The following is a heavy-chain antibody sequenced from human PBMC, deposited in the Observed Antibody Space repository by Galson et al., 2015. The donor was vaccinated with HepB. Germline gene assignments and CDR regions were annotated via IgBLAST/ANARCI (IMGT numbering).Heavy chain of an antibody. D-gene: IGHD1-26*01. CDR3: AKTGVGATLWAFDY. Sequence: SLRLSCAASGFTFSSYGMHWVRQAPDKGLEWVAVISYDGSNKYYADSVKGRFTISRDNSKNTLYLQMNSLRAEDTAVYYCAKTGVGATLWAFDYWGQGTLVTVSS. CDR1: GFTFSSYG. V-gene: IGHV3-30*18. J-gene: IGHJ4*02. CDR2: ISYDGSNK.